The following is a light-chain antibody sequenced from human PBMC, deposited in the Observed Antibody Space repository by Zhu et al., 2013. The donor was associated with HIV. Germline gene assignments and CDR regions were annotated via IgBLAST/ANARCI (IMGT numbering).Light chain of an antibody. CDR1: QSVSTY. CDR2: DAS. J-gene: IGKJ2*02. Sequence: EIVLTQSPATLSLSPGERATLSCRASQSVSTYLAWYQQKPGQAPRLLIYDASIRATGIPDRFSGGGSGTDFTLTISGLEPEDFAVYHCQQYGHSPCTFGQGTKLKIK. CDR3: QQYGHSPCT. V-gene: IGKV3-11*01.